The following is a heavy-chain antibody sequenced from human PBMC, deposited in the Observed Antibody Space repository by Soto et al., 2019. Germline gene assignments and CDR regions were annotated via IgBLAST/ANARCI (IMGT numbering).Heavy chain of an antibody. J-gene: IGHJ6*02. CDR3: ATDGAAGSVMEV. CDR1: GFTFSTYG. CDR2: ISSGSEYI. Sequence: EMQLVESGGGLVKPGGSLRLSCAASGFTFSTYGMNWVRQAPGKGLEWVSSISSGSEYIYYADSLKGRRTIARDNARNSLYLQLNRLRAEDTAVYYCATDGAAGSVMEVWGQGTTVTVSS. D-gene: IGHD6-13*01. V-gene: IGHV3-21*01.